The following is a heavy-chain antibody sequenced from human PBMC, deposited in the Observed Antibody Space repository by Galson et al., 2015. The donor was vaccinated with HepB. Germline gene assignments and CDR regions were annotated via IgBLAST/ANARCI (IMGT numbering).Heavy chain of an antibody. D-gene: IGHD6-19*01. CDR3: TSQARYSSGWYPRDY. V-gene: IGHV3-49*04. CDR1: GFTFGDYA. J-gene: IGHJ4*02. CDR2: IRSKAYGGTT. Sequence: SLRLSCAASGFTFGDYAMSWVRQAPGKGLEWVGFIRSKAYGGTTEYAASVKGRFTISKDDSKSIAYLQMNSLKTEDTAVYYCTSQARYSSGWYPRDYWGQGTLVTVSS.